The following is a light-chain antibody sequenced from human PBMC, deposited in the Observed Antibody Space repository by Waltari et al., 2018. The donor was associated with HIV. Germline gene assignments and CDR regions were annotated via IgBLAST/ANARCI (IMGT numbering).Light chain of an antibody. Sequence: QSVLTQPPSVSGAPGQRVTISCTGSSSNIGAGYDVHWYQQLPGTAPTLLIYGNNNRPSGVPDRFAGSKSGTSASLAITGLHAEDEAEYYCQSYDSSLSGWVVFGGGTKVTVL. J-gene: IGLJ2*01. V-gene: IGLV1-40*01. CDR2: GNN. CDR1: SSNIGAGYD. CDR3: QSYDSSLSGWVV.